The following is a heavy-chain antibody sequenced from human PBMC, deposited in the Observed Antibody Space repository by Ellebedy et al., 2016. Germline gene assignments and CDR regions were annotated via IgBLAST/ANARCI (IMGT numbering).Heavy chain of an antibody. CDR2: IKPGDSDI. CDR1: GYSFTSTW. V-gene: IGHV5-51*01. CDR3: ARQTWLAEF. J-gene: IGHJ4*02. D-gene: IGHD3-22*01. Sequence: ASVKVSCKASGYSFTSTWIAWVRQRPGKGLEWMGLIKPGDSDIRYSPSFQGQVILPADTSINTAYLQWRSLEASDTAMYYCARQTWLAEFWGQGTLVTVSS.